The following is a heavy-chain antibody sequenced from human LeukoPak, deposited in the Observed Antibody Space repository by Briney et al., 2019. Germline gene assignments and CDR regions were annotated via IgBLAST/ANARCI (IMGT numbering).Heavy chain of an antibody. D-gene: IGHD3-22*01. V-gene: IGHV4-59*08. CDR2: ISYSGRT. J-gene: IGHJ5*02. Sequence: SETLSLTCAVSGGSISTYYWSWIRQPPGKGVEWIGSISYSGRTDYNPSLKSRLAISLSTSANQFSLKLSSVAAADTAVYYCARRQTPASYDSNGYYYWFDPWGQGTLVIVSS. CDR3: ARRQTPASYDSNGYYYWFDP. CDR1: GGSISTYY.